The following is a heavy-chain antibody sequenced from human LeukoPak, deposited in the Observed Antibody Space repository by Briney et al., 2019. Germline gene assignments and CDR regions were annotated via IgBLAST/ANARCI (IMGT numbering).Heavy chain of an antibody. CDR3: TTEASGSYYSYFDY. CDR1: GFTFSSAW. D-gene: IGHD1-26*01. CDR2: IKSKTDGGTT. Sequence: GGSLRLSCAASGFTFSSAWMSWVRQAPGKGLEWVGRIKSKTDGGTTDYAAPVRGRFTTSRDDSRNTLYLQMNSLKTEDTAVYYCTTEASGSYYSYFDYWGQGTLVTVSS. V-gene: IGHV3-15*01. J-gene: IGHJ4*02.